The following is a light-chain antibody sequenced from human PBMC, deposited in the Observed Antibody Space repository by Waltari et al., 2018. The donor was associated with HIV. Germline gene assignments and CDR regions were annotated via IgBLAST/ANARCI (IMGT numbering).Light chain of an antibody. J-gene: IGLJ3*02. CDR1: SSDIATY. CDR2: DAN. CDR3: ASYTRTSTVV. Sequence: QSALTQPASVSGSLGQSITISCIGTSSDIATYVSWYQHHPDDAPRLVIYDANTRPSGIPRRFSGSKSGNTASLTISGLQAEDEADYYCASYTRTSTVVFGGGTKVTVL. V-gene: IGLV2-14*01.